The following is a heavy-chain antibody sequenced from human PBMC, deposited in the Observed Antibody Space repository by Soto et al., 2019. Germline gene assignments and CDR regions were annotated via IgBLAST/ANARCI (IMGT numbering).Heavy chain of an antibody. Sequence: ASVKVSCKASGYTFTSYGTSWVRQAPGQGLEWMGWISAYNGNTNYAQKLQGRVTMTTDTSTSTAYMELRSLRSDDTAVYFCARDRGHLNRGYSGYGDYWGQGTLVTVSS. J-gene: IGHJ4*02. CDR3: ARDRGHLNRGYSGYGDY. CDR2: ISAYNGNT. V-gene: IGHV1-18*01. CDR1: GYTFTSYG. D-gene: IGHD5-12*01.